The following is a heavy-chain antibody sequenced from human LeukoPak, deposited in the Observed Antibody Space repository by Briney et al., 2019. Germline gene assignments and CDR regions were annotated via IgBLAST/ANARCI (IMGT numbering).Heavy chain of an antibody. D-gene: IGHD3-3*01. CDR3: ARPSKRGYDFWTVGDYFDY. CDR1: GYTFTSYD. CDR2: MNPNSGNT. Sequence: ASVKVSCKASGYTFTSYDINWVRQATGQGLEWMGWMNPNSGNTGYAQKFQGRVTITADKSTSTAYMELSSLRSEDTAVYYCARPSKRGYDFWTVGDYFDYWGQGTLVTVSS. J-gene: IGHJ4*02. V-gene: IGHV1-8*03.